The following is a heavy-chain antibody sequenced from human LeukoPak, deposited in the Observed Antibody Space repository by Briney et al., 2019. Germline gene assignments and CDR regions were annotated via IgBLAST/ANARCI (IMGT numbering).Heavy chain of an antibody. J-gene: IGHJ4*02. CDR3: ARRGVCTGINCNLDY. Sequence: ASVKVSCKASGYTFISYGISWVRQAPGQGLEWMGWISAYNGNTNYAQKLQGRVTMTTDTSTSTAYMELRSLRFEDTAVYYCARRGVCTGINCNLDYWGQGTLVTVSS. CDR2: ISAYNGNT. CDR1: GYTFISYG. V-gene: IGHV1-18*01. D-gene: IGHD2-8*02.